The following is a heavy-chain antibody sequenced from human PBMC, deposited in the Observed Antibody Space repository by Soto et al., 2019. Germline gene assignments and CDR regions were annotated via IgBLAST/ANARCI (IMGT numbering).Heavy chain of an antibody. CDR1: GGTFSSYA. V-gene: IGHV1-69*13. Sequence: SVKVSCKASGGTFSSYAISWVRQAPGQGLEWMGGIIPIFGTANYAQKFQGRVTITADESTSTANMELSSLRSENTAVYYFARDPDCSNRSSYYGYWGQGTLVTVSS. J-gene: IGHJ4*02. CDR3: ARDPDCSNRSSYYGY. D-gene: IGHD2-2*01. CDR2: IIPIFGTA.